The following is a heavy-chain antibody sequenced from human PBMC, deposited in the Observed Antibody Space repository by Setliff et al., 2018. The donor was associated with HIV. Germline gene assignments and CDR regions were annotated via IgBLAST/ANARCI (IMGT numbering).Heavy chain of an antibody. CDR1: GFTFSNYE. CDR2: ISSSGSTT. J-gene: IGHJ5*01. D-gene: IGHD6-6*01. CDR3: AREYSEAAPHFDS. V-gene: IGHV3-48*03. Sequence: GESLKISCAASGFTFSNYEMNWVRQAPGKGLEWVSYISSSGSTTYYADSVKGRFTISRDNAKNSLYMQMNTLGAEDTAFYYCAREYSEAAPHFDSWGQGTLVAVSS.